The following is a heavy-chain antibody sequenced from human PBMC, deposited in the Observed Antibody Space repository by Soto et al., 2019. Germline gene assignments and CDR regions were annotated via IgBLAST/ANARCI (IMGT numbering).Heavy chain of an antibody. V-gene: IGHV3-66*01. J-gene: IGHJ6*03. CDR2: IYSGGST. CDR3: ARGNYASFFYYYYMDV. D-gene: IGHD1-7*01. Sequence: LRLSCAASGFTVSSTYMSWGRQAPGKGLEWVSVIYSGGSTYYADSVKGRFTISRDNSKNTLYLQMNSLRAEDTAVYYCARGNYASFFYYYYMDVWGKGTTVTVSS. CDR1: GFTVSSTY.